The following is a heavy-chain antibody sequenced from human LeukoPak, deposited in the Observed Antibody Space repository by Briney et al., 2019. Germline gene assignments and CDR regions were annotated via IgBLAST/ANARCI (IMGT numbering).Heavy chain of an antibody. CDR1: GGSISSNFYY. D-gene: IGHD4-17*01. V-gene: IGHV4-39*01. J-gene: IGHJ4*02. CDR2: IYYSGST. Sequence: SETLSLTCTVSGGSISSNFYYWGWIRQPPGEGLEWIGSIYYSGSTYYNPSLKSRVTISVDTSKNQFSLKLSSVTAADTAVYYCARKDYGDFDYWGQGTLVTVSS. CDR3: ARKDYGDFDY.